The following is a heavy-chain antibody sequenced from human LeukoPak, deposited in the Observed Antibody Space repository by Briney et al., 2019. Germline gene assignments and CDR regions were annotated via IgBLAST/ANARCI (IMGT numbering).Heavy chain of an antibody. Sequence: GGSLRLSCAASGFTFTSYSMNWVRQAPGKGLEWVSTISGGGGSTYYADSVKGRFTISRDNSKNTLYLQVNSLRAEDTAVYYCAKGGKWDVTPFDYWGQGTLDTVSS. CDR1: GFTFTSYS. J-gene: IGHJ4*02. CDR2: ISGGGGST. D-gene: IGHD1-26*01. V-gene: IGHV3-23*01. CDR3: AKGGKWDVTPFDY.